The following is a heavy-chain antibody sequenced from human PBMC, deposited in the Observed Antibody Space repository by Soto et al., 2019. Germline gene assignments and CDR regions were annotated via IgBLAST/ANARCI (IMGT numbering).Heavy chain of an antibody. CDR1: GYTFTSYG. J-gene: IGHJ6*03. Sequence: GASVKVSCKASGYTFTSYGISWVRQAPGQGLEWMGWISAYNGNTNYAQKLQGRVTMTTDTSTSTAYMELRSLRSDDTAVYYCAREKYYGSGSYGYYYYMDFWGKGTTVTVSS. V-gene: IGHV1-18*01. CDR2: ISAYNGNT. CDR3: AREKYYGSGSYGYYYYMDF. D-gene: IGHD3-10*01.